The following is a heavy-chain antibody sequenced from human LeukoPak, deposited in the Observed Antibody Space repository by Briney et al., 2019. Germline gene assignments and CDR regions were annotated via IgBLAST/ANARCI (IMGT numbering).Heavy chain of an antibody. CDR2: IFHSGST. CDR3: ARDFWVAHAPGSWFDH. V-gene: IGHV4-30-2*01. CDR1: GGSISSGTYS. Sequence: SEALSLTCAVSGGSISSGTYSWGWIRQPPWKGLEWIGYIFHSGSTYYNPSLKRRVTISGDTSKNQCFLKLSSMTVAATAVYYCARDFWVAHAPGSWFDHWGQGIPVTVSS. J-gene: IGHJ5*02. D-gene: IGHD3-16*01.